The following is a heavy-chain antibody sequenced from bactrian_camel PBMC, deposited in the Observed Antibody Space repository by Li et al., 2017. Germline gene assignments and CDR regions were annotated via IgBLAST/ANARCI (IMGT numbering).Heavy chain of an antibody. V-gene: IGHV3S53*01. CDR3: AAARWSWGGRCLRGGSDYLD. D-gene: IGHD5*01. CDR1: GYLYATYK. J-gene: IGHJ4*01. Sequence: HVQLVESGGGSVEAGGSLRLSCAASGYLYATYKMGWFRQRPGERSEGIASIDSGGDDSYADSVKGRFTISKGKDKSTLYLQMDGLKPDDSAKYYCAAARWSWGGRCLRGGSDYLDWGQGTQVTVS. CDR2: IDSGGDD.